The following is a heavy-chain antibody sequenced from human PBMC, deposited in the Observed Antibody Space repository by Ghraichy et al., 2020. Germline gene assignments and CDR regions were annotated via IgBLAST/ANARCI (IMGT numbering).Heavy chain of an antibody. CDR2: ISGYNGDM. CDR1: GYTFPRSG. D-gene: IGHD3-22*01. J-gene: IGHJ4*02. V-gene: IGHV1-18*01. Sequence: ASVKVSCEASGYTFPRSGISWVRQAPGQGLEWMGWISGYNGDMSYAQSLQGRVTMTTDTSTNTSYMELRSLRSDDTAVYYCARVHFYDRSGFHYYLDYWGQGTLVTVSS. CDR3: ARVHFYDRSGFHYYLDY.